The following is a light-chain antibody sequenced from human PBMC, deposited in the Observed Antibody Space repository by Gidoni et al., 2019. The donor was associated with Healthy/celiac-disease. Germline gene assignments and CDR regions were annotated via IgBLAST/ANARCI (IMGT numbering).Light chain of an antibody. CDR2: LAS. CDR1: QTVLYSSNNTNY. V-gene: IGKV4-1*01. CDR3: QQYYSTPLT. J-gene: IGKJ2*01. Sequence: TQSPDSLAVSLCERATINCKSSQTVLYSSNNTNYLAWYQQKPGQPPKLLIYLASTRESGVPDRFIGSGSGKDFTLTISSLQAEDVAVYYCQQYYSTPLTFGQGTKLEIK.